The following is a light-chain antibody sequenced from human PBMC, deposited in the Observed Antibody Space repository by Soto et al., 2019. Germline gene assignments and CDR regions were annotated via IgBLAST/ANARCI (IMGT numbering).Light chain of an antibody. CDR2: YDS. Sequence: SYELTQPPSLSVAPGKTARITCGGNNIGSKSVHWYQQKPGQAPVLVIYYDSDRPSGIPERFSGSNSGNTATLTISRVEAGEEADYYCQVWDSSSDHVVFGGGTKLTVL. CDR3: QVWDSSSDHVV. V-gene: IGLV3-21*04. J-gene: IGLJ2*01. CDR1: NIGSKS.